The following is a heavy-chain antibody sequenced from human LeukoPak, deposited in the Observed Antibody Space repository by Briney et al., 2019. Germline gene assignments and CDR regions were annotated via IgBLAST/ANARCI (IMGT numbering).Heavy chain of an antibody. V-gene: IGHV3-7*01. J-gene: IGHJ4*02. CDR1: GFTFTNYW. CDR3: ARGPH. CDR2: IKEGGSEK. Sequence: GGSLRLSCAASGFTFTNYWMSWVRQAPGKGLEWVASIKEGGSEKYYVDSVKGRFTISRDNARNSVYLQMNSLRTEDTAVYYCARGPHWGQGTLVTVSS.